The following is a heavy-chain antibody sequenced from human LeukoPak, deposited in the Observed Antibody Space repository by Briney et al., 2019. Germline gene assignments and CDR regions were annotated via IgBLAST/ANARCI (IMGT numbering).Heavy chain of an antibody. CDR2: MNPNSGST. J-gene: IGHJ3*02. Sequence: ASVKVSCKASGYTFTSYDINWVRQATGQGLEWMGWMNPNSGSTGYAQKFQGRVTMTRNTSISTAYMELSSLRSEDTAVYYCARGPSAVLDAFDIWGQGTMVTVSS. CDR3: ARGPSAVLDAFDI. CDR1: GYTFTSYD. V-gene: IGHV1-8*01.